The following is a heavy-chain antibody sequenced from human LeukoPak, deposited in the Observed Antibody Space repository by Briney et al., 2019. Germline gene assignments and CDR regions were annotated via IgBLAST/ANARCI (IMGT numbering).Heavy chain of an antibody. V-gene: IGHV3-7*01. J-gene: IGHJ4*02. CDR3: ARRPTKAYCGGDCYYDY. CDR1: GFTFSSYW. CDR2: IKQDGSEK. D-gene: IGHD2-21*01. Sequence: PGGSLRLSCAASGFTFSSYWMSWVRQAPGKGLEWVANIKQDGSEKYYVDSVKGRFTISRDNAKNSLYLQMNSLRAEDTAVYYCARRPTKAYCGGDCYYDYWGQGTLVTVSS.